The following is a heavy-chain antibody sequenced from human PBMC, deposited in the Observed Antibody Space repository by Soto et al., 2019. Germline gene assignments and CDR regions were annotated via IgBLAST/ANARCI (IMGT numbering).Heavy chain of an antibody. D-gene: IGHD4-17*01. V-gene: IGHV3-33*01. CDR3: ARSTNDYGDYRGAFDI. J-gene: IGHJ3*02. CDR2: IWYDGSNK. CDR1: GFTFSSYG. Sequence: GGSLRLSCAASGFTFSSYGMHWVRQAPGKGLEWVAVIWYDGSNKYYADSVKGRFTISRDNSKNTLYLQMNSLRAEDTAVYYCARSTNDYGDYRGAFDIWGQGTMVTVSS.